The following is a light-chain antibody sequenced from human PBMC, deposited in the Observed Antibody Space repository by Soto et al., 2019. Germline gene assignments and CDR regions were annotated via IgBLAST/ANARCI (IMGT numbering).Light chain of an antibody. CDR3: QQYNKWPPWT. V-gene: IGKV3-15*01. Sequence: EIVMTQSPATLSVSPGERATLSCRASQSVSSNLAWYQQKPGQAPRLLIYGASTRATGIPARFSGSGSGTEFTLTISSLQSEDFAGYYCQQYNKWPPWTFGQGTKVENK. CDR1: QSVSSN. J-gene: IGKJ1*01. CDR2: GAS.